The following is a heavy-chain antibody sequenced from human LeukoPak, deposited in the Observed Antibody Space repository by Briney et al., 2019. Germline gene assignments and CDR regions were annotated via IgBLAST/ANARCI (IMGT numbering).Heavy chain of an antibody. D-gene: IGHD2/OR15-2a*01. CDR3: ARTFYDTLDSDAFDF. CDR2: INPDSGGT. J-gene: IGHJ3*01. CDR1: GYTFTGYY. V-gene: IGHV1-2*02. Sequence: ASVKVSCKASGYTFTGYYMHWVRQAAGKGLEWMGWINPDSGGTNNAQKFQGRVTMTRDTSISTAYMELSRLRSDDTAVYYCARTFYDTLDSDAFDFWGQGTMVIVSS.